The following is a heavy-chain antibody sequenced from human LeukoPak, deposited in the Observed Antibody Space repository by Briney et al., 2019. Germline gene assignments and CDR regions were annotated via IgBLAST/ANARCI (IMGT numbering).Heavy chain of an antibody. CDR3: ARDGRPRNYGDDFDY. V-gene: IGHV1-2*02. J-gene: IGHJ4*02. CDR1: GYTFTGYY. CDR2: INPNSGGT. Sequence: ASVKVSCKASGYTFTGYYMHWVRQAPGQGLEWMGWINPNSGGTNYAQKFQGRVTMTRDTSISTAYMELSRLRSDDTAVYYCARDGRPRNYGDDFDYWGQGTLVTVSS. D-gene: IGHD4-17*01.